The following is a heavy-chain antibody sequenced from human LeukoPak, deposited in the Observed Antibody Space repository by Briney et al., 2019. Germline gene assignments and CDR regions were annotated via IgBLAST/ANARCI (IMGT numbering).Heavy chain of an antibody. V-gene: IGHV3-30*03. CDR2: ISYDGRNQ. CDR1: GFTLSGYG. J-gene: IGHJ5*02. CDR3: ARGGFWSGYRMRNWFDP. Sequence: GGSLRLSCTASGFTLSGYGMHWVRQAPGKGLEWVAVISYDGRNQYYADSVKGRFTISRDNSKNMLYLQMNSLRAEDTAVYYCARGGFWSGYRMRNWFDPWGQGTLVTVSS. D-gene: IGHD3-3*01.